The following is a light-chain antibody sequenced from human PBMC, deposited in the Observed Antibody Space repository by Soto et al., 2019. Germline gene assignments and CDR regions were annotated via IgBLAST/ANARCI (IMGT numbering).Light chain of an antibody. Sequence: QSGLTQPASVSGSPGQRLTISCTATNSNVGGYNAVSWYQQHPGKAPQLIIYEGTKRPSGVSDRFSGSKSGNTASMTISGLQAEDEANYYCCSYAGNNIFVFGTGTKVTV. CDR1: NSNVGGYNA. V-gene: IGLV2-23*01. J-gene: IGLJ1*01. CDR3: CSYAGNNIFV. CDR2: EGT.